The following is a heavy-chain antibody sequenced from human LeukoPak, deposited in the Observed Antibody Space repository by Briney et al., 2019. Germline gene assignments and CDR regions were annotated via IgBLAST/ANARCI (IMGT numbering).Heavy chain of an antibody. D-gene: IGHD5-12*01. V-gene: IGHV3-33*06. CDR2: IWYDGSNK. J-gene: IGHJ4*02. CDR3: AKGAYDYIEISYFDY. Sequence: PGRSLRLSCAASGFTFSSYGMHWVRQAPGKGLEWVAVIWYDGSNKYYADSVRGRFTISRDSSKNTLYLQINSLRAEDTAVYYCAKGAYDYIEISYFDYWGQGSLVTVSS. CDR1: GFTFSSYG.